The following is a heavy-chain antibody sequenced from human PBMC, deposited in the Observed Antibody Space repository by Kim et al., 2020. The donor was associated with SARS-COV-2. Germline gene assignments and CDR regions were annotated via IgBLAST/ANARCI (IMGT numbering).Heavy chain of an antibody. J-gene: IGHJ4*02. CDR3: ARDRFGLRRDGYNFIPDY. CDR1: GYTFTGYY. V-gene: IGHV1-2*06. CDR2: INPNSGGT. Sequence: ASVKVSCKASGYTFTGYYMHWVRQAPGQGLEWMGRINPNSGGTNYAQKFQGRVTMTRDTSISTAYMELSRLRSDDTAVYYCARDRFGLRRDGYNFIPDYWGQGTLVTVSS. D-gene: IGHD5-12*01.